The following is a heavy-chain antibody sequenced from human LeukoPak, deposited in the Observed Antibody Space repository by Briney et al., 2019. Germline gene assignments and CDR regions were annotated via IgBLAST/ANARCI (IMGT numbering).Heavy chain of an antibody. Sequence: ASVKVSCKASGYTFTSYGISWVRQAPGQGLEWMGWISAYNGNTNYAQKLQGRVTMTTDTSTSTAYMELRSLGSDDTAVYYCARDSLGTLVGATDYWGQGTLVTVSS. CDR3: ARDSLGTLVGATDY. CDR1: GYTFTSYG. CDR2: ISAYNGNT. D-gene: IGHD1-26*01. J-gene: IGHJ4*02. V-gene: IGHV1-18*01.